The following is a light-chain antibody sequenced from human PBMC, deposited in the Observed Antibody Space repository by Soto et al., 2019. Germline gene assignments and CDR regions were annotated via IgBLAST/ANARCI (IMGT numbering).Light chain of an antibody. CDR3: QQYDNLPLT. CDR1: QDISNY. Sequence: DVQLPPSPSSLSASVVERVTIACRASQDISNYLNWYQQKPGKAPKLLIYDASNLETGVPSRFSGSGSGTDFTFTISSLQPEDMATYDCQQYDNLPLTFGGGTKVDIK. J-gene: IGKJ4*01. V-gene: IGKV1-33*01. CDR2: DAS.